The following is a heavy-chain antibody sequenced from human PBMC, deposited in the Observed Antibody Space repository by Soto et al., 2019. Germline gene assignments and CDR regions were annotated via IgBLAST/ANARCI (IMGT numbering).Heavy chain of an antibody. Sequence: SETLSLTCAVYGGSFSGYQWTWIRQTPGKGLEWIGEINDSGNINYNPSLKSRVTILVDTAKNQFSLKLSSVTAADTAVYYCARGSFYGSGSYYRYSNYYYGMDVWGQGTTVTVSS. D-gene: IGHD3-10*01. CDR2: INDSGNI. J-gene: IGHJ6*02. V-gene: IGHV4-34*01. CDR1: GGSFSGYQ. CDR3: ARGSFYGSGSYYRYSNYYYGMDV.